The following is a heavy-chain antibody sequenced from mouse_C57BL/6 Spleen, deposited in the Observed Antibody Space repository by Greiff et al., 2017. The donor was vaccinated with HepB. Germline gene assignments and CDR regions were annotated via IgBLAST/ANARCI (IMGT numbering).Heavy chain of an antibody. CDR1: GFTFSSYG. CDR3: ARHPLIYYDYDGDWAWFAY. J-gene: IGHJ3*01. Sequence: EVKLMESGGDLVKPGGSLKLSCAASGFTFSSYGMSWVRQTPDKRLEWVATISSGGSYTYYPDSVKGRFTISRDNAKNTLYLQMSSLKSEDTAMYYCARHPLIYYDYDGDWAWFAYWGQGTLVTVSA. CDR2: ISSGGSYT. D-gene: IGHD2-4*01. V-gene: IGHV5-6*01.